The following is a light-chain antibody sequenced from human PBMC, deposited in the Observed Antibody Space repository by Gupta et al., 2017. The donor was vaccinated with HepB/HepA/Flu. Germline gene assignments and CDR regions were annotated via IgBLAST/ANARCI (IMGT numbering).Light chain of an antibody. CDR1: QGMRND. CDR2: VAS. Sequence: DKQLAQFPSFLSASWGDRVTITCRASQGMRNDLAWYQQKPEKAPKRLIYVASILKSGVPSRFSGSGYGTEFTLTIDSLQPEDFATYYCLQWNTYPRTFGQGTRVEIE. CDR3: LQWNTYPRT. J-gene: IGKJ1*01. V-gene: IGKV1-17*01.